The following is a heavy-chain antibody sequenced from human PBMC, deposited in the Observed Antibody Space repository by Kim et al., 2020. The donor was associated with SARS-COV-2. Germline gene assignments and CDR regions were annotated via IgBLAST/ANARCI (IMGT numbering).Heavy chain of an antibody. J-gene: IGHJ4*02. D-gene: IGHD6-13*01. CDR2: INPSGGST. V-gene: IGHV1-46*01. Sequence: ASVKVSCKASGYTFTSYYMHWVRQAPGQGLEWMGIINPSGGSTSYAQKFQGRVNMTRDTSTSTVYMELSSLRSEDTAVYYCARDSRALAAAAFYFDYWGQGTLVTVSS. CDR3: ARDSRALAAAAFYFDY. CDR1: GYTFTSYY.